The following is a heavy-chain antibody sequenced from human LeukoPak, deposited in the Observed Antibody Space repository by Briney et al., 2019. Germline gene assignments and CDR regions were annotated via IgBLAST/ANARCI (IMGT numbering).Heavy chain of an antibody. CDR1: GYTFTSYY. D-gene: IGHD4-23*01. Sequence: ASVKVSCKPSGYTFTSYYMHWVRQAPGQGLDWMGIINPSGGSTSYAQKFQGRVTMTRDMSTSTDYMELSSLRSEDTAVYYCARDNSVEDTAWWFDPWGQGTLVTVSS. CDR2: INPSGGST. V-gene: IGHV1-46*01. CDR3: ARDNSVEDTAWWFDP. J-gene: IGHJ5*02.